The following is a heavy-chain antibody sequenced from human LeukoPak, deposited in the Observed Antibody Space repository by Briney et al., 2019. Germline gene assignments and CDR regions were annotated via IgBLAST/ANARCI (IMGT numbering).Heavy chain of an antibody. CDR3: ARRLSLRFDAFAV. D-gene: IGHD2-21*02. CDR2: MSDIGPNT. CDR1: GFSVSDYA. V-gene: IGHV3-23*01. J-gene: IGHJ3*01. Sequence: GGSLRLSCAASGFSVSDYAMTWIRQSPGKGLEWVSSMSDIGPNTYYADSVKGRFTISRDTSKNTLFLQMNSLRAEDTALYYCARRLSLRFDAFAVWGPGTVVTVSS.